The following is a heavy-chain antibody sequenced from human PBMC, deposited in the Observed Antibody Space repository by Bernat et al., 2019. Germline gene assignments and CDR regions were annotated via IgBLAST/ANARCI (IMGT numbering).Heavy chain of an antibody. V-gene: IGHV3-33*01. CDR1: GFTFSSYG. Sequence: QVQLVESGGGVAQPGRSLRLSCAASGFTFSSYGMHWVRQAPGKGLEWVAVIWYDGSNKYYADSVKGRFTISRDNSKNTLYLQMNSLRAEDTVVYYCARVPSPYYYDSSGYAKRYNYYGMDVWGQGTTVTVSS. D-gene: IGHD3-22*01. CDR2: IWYDGSNK. CDR3: ARVPSPYYYDSSGYAKRYNYYGMDV. J-gene: IGHJ6*02.